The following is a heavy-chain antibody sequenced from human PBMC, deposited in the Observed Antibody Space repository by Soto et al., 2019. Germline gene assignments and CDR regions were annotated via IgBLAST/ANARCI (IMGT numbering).Heavy chain of an antibody. V-gene: IGHV4-59*01. CDR3: ARDAGYDFWSGYYTPYWFDP. D-gene: IGHD3-3*01. Sequence: PSETLSLTCTVSGGSISSYYWSWIRQPPGKGLEWIGYIYYSGSTNYNPSLKSRVTISVDTSKNQFSLKLSSVTAADTAVYYCARDAGYDFWSGYYTPYWFDPWGQGTLVTVSS. CDR2: IYYSGST. J-gene: IGHJ5*02. CDR1: GGSISSYY.